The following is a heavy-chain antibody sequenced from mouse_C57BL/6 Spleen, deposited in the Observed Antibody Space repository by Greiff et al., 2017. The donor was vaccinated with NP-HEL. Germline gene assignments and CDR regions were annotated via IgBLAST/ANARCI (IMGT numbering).Heavy chain of an antibody. CDR3: ARPYYYGSSFWYFDV. V-gene: IGHV14-2*01. Sequence: EVQLQQSGAELVKPGASVKLSCTASGFNIKDYYMHWVKQRTEQGLEWIGRIDPEDGATKYAPKFQGKATITADTSSNTAYLQLSSLTSEDTAVYYCARPYYYGSSFWYFDVWGTGTTVTVSS. D-gene: IGHD1-1*01. J-gene: IGHJ1*03. CDR2: IDPEDGAT. CDR1: GFNIKDYY.